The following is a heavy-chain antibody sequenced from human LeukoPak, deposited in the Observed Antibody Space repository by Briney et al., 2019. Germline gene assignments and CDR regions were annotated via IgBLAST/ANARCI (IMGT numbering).Heavy chain of an antibody. CDR1: GGSIISYY. CDR3: ARGYSSSWYFNWFDP. D-gene: IGHD6-13*01. V-gene: IGHV4-59*08. Sequence: PSETLSLTCTVSGGSIISYYWSWIRQPPGKGLEWIGYIYYSGSTNYNPSLKSRVTISVDTSKNQFSLKLSSVTAVDTALYYCARGYSSSWYFNWFDPWGQGTLVTVSS. CDR2: IYYSGST. J-gene: IGHJ5*02.